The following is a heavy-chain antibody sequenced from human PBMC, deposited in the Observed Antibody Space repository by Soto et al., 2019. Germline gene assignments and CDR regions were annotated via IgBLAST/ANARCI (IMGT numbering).Heavy chain of an antibody. V-gene: IGHV3-33*01. CDR1: GFTFRSYS. CDR3: ARGWLAGGYEFDY. J-gene: IGHJ4*02. D-gene: IGHD5-12*01. CDR2: IWYDGSDK. Sequence: QVQLVESGGGVLQPGRSLRLSCAASGFTFRSYSMHWVRQAPGKGLEWVAVIWYDGSDKYYSDSVKGRFTISRDNSKNTLDLQMNSLRGEDTAVYYCARGWLAGGYEFDYWGQGTPVTVSS.